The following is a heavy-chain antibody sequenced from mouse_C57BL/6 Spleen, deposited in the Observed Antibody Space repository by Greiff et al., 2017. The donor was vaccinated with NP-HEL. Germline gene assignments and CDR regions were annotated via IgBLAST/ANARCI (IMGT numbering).Heavy chain of an antibody. Sequence: EVKLLESGPGLVKPSPSLSLSCSVTGYSITSGYYRNWIRQLPGNKLEWMGYIRYDGSNNYNPSLKNRISITRDTSKNQFFLKLNSVTTEDTATYYCANYYGSSAMDYWGQGTSVTVSS. J-gene: IGHJ4*01. D-gene: IGHD1-1*01. CDR1: GYSITSGYY. CDR3: ANYYGSSAMDY. CDR2: IRYDGSN. V-gene: IGHV3-6*01.